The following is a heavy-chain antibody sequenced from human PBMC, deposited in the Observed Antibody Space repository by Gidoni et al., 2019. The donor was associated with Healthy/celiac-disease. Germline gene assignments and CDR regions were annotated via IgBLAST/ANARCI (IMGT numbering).Heavy chain of an antibody. CDR2: IGTYNGNI. Sequence: QVQLVQSGAEVKKPVASVQVSCKASGYTFSNSGITWVRQAPGQGLEWMGWIGTYNGNINYAQKFQGRVTMTTDTSTSTAYMELRSLRSDDTAVYYCASGYSGPGNYWGQGTLVTVSS. D-gene: IGHD5-12*01. CDR3: ASGYSGPGNY. V-gene: IGHV1-18*01. CDR1: GYTFSNSG. J-gene: IGHJ4*02.